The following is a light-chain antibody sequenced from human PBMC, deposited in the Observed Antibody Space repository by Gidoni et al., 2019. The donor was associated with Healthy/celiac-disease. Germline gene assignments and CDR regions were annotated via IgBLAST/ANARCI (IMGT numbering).Light chain of an antibody. CDR2: SNN. J-gene: IGLJ3*02. Sequence: QSLLTQPPSASGTPVQRVTISCSGRSSNIGSNTVNWYQQLPGTAPKLLIYSNNQWPSGVPDRFSGSKSGTSASLAISGLQSEDEADYYCATWDDSLNGLVFGGGTKLTVL. V-gene: IGLV1-44*01. CDR1: SSNIGSNT. CDR3: ATWDDSLNGLV.